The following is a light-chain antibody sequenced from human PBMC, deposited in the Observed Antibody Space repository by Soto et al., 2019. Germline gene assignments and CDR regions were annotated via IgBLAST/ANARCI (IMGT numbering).Light chain of an antibody. CDR1: QSVSSSY. J-gene: IGKJ3*01. CDR2: GAS. CDR3: QQYGSSPFT. Sequence: EIVLTQSPGTLSLSPGERATLSCRASQSVSSSYLAWYQQTPGQAPRLLIYGASSRATGIPDRFSGSGSGTDFTLTISRLEPEEFAVYYCQQYGSSPFTFGPGTNVDIK. V-gene: IGKV3-20*01.